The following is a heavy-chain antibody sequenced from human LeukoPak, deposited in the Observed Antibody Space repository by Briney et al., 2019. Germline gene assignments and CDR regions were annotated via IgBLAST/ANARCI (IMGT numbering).Heavy chain of an antibody. CDR1: GYSFTSYW. CDR3: ARRHGSGSYYSRAIDY. D-gene: IGHD3-10*01. J-gene: IGHJ4*02. CDR2: INPSDSYT. V-gene: IGHV5-10-1*01. Sequence: GESLKISCKGSGYSFTSYWISWVRQMPGKGLEWMGRINPSDSYTNYSPSFQGHVTISVDKSITTAYLQWSSLKASDTAMYYCARRHGSGSYYSRAIDYWGQGTLVTVSS.